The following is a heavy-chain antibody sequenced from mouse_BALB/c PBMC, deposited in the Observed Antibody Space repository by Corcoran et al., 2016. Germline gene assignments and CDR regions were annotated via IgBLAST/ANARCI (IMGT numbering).Heavy chain of an antibody. CDR2: IYPGDGST. V-gene: IGHV1S56*01. CDR3: ARGSDGYYDY. D-gene: IGHD2-3*01. CDR1: GYTFTSYD. Sequence: QVQLEQSGPELVKLGALVKISCKASGYTFTSYDINWVQQRPGQGLEWIGWIYPGDGSTKYNEKFEGKATLTADKSSSTAYMQLSSLTSENSAVYFCARGSDGYYDYWGQGTTLTVSS. J-gene: IGHJ2*01.